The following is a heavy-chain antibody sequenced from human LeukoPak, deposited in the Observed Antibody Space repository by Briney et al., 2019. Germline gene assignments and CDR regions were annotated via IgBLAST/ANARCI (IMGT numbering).Heavy chain of an antibody. CDR3: TTEWGV. CDR1: GFTFSDYY. CDR2: IKSKTDVGTT. Sequence: PGGSLRLSCAASGFTFSDYYMSWVRQAPGKGLEWVGRIKSKTDVGTTDYAAPVKGRFTISRDDSKNTLYMQMNSLKSEDTAVYYCTTEWGVWGKGTTVTISS. V-gene: IGHV3-15*01. J-gene: IGHJ6*04. D-gene: IGHD3-16*01.